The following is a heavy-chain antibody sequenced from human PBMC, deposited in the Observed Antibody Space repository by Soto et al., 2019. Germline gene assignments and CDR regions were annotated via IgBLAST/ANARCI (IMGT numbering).Heavy chain of an antibody. CDR2: IRSKAYGGTT. CDR3: TRDPGYSSSWYFPAFDI. Sequence: GGSLRLSCTASGFTFGDYAMSWFRQAPGKGLEWVGFIRSKAYGGTTEYAASVKGRFTISRDDSKSIAYLQMNSLKTEDTAVYYCTRDPGYSSSWYFPAFDIWGQGTMVTVSS. J-gene: IGHJ3*02. V-gene: IGHV3-49*03. D-gene: IGHD6-13*01. CDR1: GFTFGDYA.